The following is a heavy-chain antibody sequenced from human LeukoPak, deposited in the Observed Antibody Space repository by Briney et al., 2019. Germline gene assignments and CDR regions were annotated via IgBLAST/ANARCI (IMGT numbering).Heavy chain of an antibody. Sequence: SETLSLTCTVSGGSISSYYWSWIRQPPGKGLEWIGYIYYSGSTNYNPSLKSRVTISVDTSKNQFSLKLSSVTAADTAVYYCARSYYYDSSGYFFDYWGQGTLVTVSS. J-gene: IGHJ4*02. D-gene: IGHD3-22*01. CDR1: GGSISSYY. V-gene: IGHV4-59*01. CDR3: ARSYYYDSSGYFFDY. CDR2: IYYSGST.